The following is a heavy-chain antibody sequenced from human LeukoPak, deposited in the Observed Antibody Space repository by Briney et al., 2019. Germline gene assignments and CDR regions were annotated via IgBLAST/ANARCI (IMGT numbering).Heavy chain of an antibody. Sequence: GGSLRLSCAASGFTFGGYWMSWVRQAPGKRLEWVATIKEDGSDKYYVDSVKGRFTISRDNVKNSVYLQMNSLRAEDTAVYYCAREKNLGTWGQGTLVTVSS. CDR3: AREKNLGT. CDR1: GFTFGGYW. D-gene: IGHD1-14*01. CDR2: IKEDGSDK. J-gene: IGHJ4*02. V-gene: IGHV3-7*05.